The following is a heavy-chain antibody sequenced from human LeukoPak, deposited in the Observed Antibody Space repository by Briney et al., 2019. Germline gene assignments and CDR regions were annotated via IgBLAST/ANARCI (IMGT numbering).Heavy chain of an antibody. J-gene: IGHJ4*02. CDR1: GFTFSSSA. D-gene: IGHD2-15*01. CDR2: MSNNGGYT. Sequence: GGSLRLSCAASGFTFSSSAMSWVRQAPGKGLEWVSAMSNNGGYTYYADSVQGRFTISRDNSKSTLCLQMNSLRAEDTAVYYCAKQLGYCSDGSCYFPYWGQGTLVTVSS. CDR3: AKQLGYCSDGSCYFPY. V-gene: IGHV3-23*01.